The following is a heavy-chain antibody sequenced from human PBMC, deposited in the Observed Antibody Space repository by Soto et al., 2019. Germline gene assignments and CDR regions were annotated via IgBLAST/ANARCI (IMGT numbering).Heavy chain of an antibody. J-gene: IGHJ6*02. CDR1: GFTFSSYA. D-gene: IGHD5-18*01. Sequence: GGSLRLSCAASGFTFSSYAMSWVRQAPGKGLEWVSGISNSGGTTYYADSVKGRFTISRDNSKNTLYLQMNILRAEDTALYYCAKAYSYGYFSEPDYYYGMDVWGQGTKVTVSS. CDR2: ISNSGGTT. V-gene: IGHV3-23*01. CDR3: AKAYSYGYFSEPDYYYGMDV.